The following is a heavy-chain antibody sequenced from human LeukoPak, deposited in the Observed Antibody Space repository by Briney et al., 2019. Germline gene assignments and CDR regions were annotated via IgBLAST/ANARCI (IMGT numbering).Heavy chain of an antibody. V-gene: IGHV4-39*07. J-gene: IGHJ4*02. D-gene: IGHD2-21*02. CDR2: IYTSGNT. CDR3: ARGPYCGGDCYFDY. CDR1: GGSISSSSYY. Sequence: PSETLSLTCTVSGGSISSSSYYWGWIRQPPGKGLVWIGRIYTSGNTNYNPSLKSRVTMSVDTSKNQFSLKLDSVTAADTAVYYCARGPYCGGDCYFDYWGQGTLVTVSS.